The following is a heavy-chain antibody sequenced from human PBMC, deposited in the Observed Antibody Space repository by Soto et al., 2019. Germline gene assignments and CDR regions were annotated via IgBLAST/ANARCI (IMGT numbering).Heavy chain of an antibody. CDR2: ISGSGGST. CDR1: GFTFSSYA. V-gene: IGHV3-23*01. D-gene: IGHD6-19*01. Sequence: EVQLLESGGGLVQPGGSLRLSCAASGFTFSSYAMSWVRQAPGKGLEWVSAISGSGGSTYYADSVKGRFTISRDNSKNTLHQQMNSLRAEDTAVYYCAKGSSGWYERFDYWGQGTLVTVSS. CDR3: AKGSSGWYERFDY. J-gene: IGHJ4*02.